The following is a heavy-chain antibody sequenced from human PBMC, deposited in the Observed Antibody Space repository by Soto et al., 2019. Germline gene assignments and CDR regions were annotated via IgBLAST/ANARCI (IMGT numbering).Heavy chain of an antibody. J-gene: IGHJ4*02. CDR2: INPNTGGA. CDR1: GYTFIDFY. D-gene: IGHD3-3*01. Sequence: ASVKVSCKSSGYTFIDFYIHWVRQAPGQGLEWMGWINPNTGGAVYAQKFLGRVTMTRDTSISTAYMELSGLRSDDTAIYFCATSPYDDFWSGSYWGQGTLVTVSS. V-gene: IGHV1-2*02. CDR3: ATSPYDDFWSGSY.